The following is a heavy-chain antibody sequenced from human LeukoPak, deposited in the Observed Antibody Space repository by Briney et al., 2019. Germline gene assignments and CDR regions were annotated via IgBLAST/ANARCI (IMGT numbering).Heavy chain of an antibody. D-gene: IGHD6-19*01. Sequence: SGTLSLTCAVSGGSISSSNWWSWVRQSPGKGLEWIGEIYDTGSTNYNPSLQSRVTISIDKSKNQFSLKLSSVTAADTAVYYCARVSSGWYNHWGQGTLVTVSS. CDR3: ARVSSGWYNH. CDR1: GGSISSSNW. J-gene: IGHJ4*02. CDR2: IYDTGST. V-gene: IGHV4-4*02.